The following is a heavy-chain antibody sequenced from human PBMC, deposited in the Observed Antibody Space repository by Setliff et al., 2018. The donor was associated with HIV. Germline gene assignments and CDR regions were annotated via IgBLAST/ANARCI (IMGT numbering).Heavy chain of an antibody. J-gene: IGHJ3*02. Sequence: ASVKVSCKASGYTFTSYDINWVRQAPGQGREWMGWMNPNSGNKGYAQKFQGRVTMTRNTSISTAYMELSSLRSEDTAVYYWPSPHSGSYYGEDAFDIWGQGTMVTVSS. V-gene: IGHV1-8*02. CDR1: GYTFTSYD. CDR2: MNPNSGNK. D-gene: IGHD1-26*01. CDR3: PSPHSGSYYGEDAFDI.